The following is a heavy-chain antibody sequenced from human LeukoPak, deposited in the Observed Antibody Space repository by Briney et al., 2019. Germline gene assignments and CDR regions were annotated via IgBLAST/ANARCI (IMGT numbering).Heavy chain of an antibody. D-gene: IGHD5-18*01. CDR2: INPSGGST. V-gene: IGHV1-46*01. J-gene: IGHJ3*02. Sequence: ASVKVSCKASGYTFTSYYMHWVRQAPGQGREWMGIINPSGGSTSYAQKFQGRVTMTRDTSTSTVYMELSSLRSEDTAVYYCATAYNYGRDAFDIWGQGTMVTVSS. CDR1: GYTFTSYY. CDR3: ATAYNYGRDAFDI.